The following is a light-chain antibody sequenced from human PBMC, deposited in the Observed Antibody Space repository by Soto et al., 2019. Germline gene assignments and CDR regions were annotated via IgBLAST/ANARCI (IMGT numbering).Light chain of an antibody. CDR1: SSDVGGYNY. Sequence: QSVLTQPRSVSGSPGQSVTISCTGTSSDVGGYNYVSWYQQHPGKAPKLMIYDVSKRPSGVPDRFSGSKSGNTASLTISGLQAEDEGEYYRCLNGGSYVFGTGTKLTVL. CDR3: CLNGGSYV. V-gene: IGLV2-11*01. CDR2: DVS. J-gene: IGLJ1*01.